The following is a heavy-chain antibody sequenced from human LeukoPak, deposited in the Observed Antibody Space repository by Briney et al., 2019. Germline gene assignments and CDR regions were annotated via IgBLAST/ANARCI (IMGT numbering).Heavy chain of an antibody. J-gene: IGHJ3*02. V-gene: IGHV1-46*01. CDR3: ARGLLLDAFDI. Sequence: ASVKVSCKASGYTFTGYYMHWVRQAPGQGLEWMGIINPSGGSTNYAQKFQGRVTMTRDMSTSTVYMELSSLRSEDTAVYYCARGLLLDAFDIWGQGTMVTVSS. CDR1: GYTFTGYY. D-gene: IGHD3-10*01. CDR2: INPSGGST.